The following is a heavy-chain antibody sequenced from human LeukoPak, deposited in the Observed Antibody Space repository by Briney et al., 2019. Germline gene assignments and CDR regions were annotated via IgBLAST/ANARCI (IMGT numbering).Heavy chain of an antibody. D-gene: IGHD5-18*01. CDR2: ISGSGGST. CDR3: AKDPYSYGYGRVY. J-gene: IGHJ4*02. Sequence: PGGSLRLSCAASGFTFSSYAMSWVRQAPGKGLEWVSAISGSGGSTYYADSVRGRFTISRDNSKNTLYLQMNSLRAEDTAVYYCAKDPYSYGYGRVYWGQGTLVTVSS. V-gene: IGHV3-23*01. CDR1: GFTFSSYA.